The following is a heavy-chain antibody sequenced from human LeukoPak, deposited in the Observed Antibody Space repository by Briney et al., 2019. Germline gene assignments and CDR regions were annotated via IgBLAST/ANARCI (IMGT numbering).Heavy chain of an antibody. V-gene: IGHV1-69*13. CDR3: ARGNIVVVTAIEADAFDI. J-gene: IGHJ3*02. D-gene: IGHD2-21*02. CDR2: INPIFQTP. CDR1: GGIFSSNA. Sequence: ASVKVSCKASGGIFSSNAFSWVRQAPRQRLEWMGGINPIFQTPRYAEKVQGRVTTTADESTSTAYMELSSLRSEDTAVYYCARGNIVVVTAIEADAFDIWGQGTMVTVSS.